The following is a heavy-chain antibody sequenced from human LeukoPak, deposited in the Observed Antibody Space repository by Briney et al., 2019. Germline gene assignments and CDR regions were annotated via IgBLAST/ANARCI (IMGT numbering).Heavy chain of an antibody. CDR2: IKQDGSEK. V-gene: IGHV3-7*01. J-gene: IGHJ6*02. D-gene: IGHD2-2*01. Sequence: GGSLRLSCAASGFTFRSYWMNWVRQATGKGLEWVANIKQDGSEKYYVDSVKGRFTISRDNARHSLYLQMNSLRAEDTAVYYCARVGGFCSSTTCYGNLGMDVWGHGTTVTVSS. CDR3: ARVGGFCSSTTCYGNLGMDV. CDR1: GFTFRSYW.